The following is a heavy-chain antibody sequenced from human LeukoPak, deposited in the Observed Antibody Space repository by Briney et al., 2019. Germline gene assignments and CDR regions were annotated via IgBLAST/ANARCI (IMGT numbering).Heavy chain of an antibody. Sequence: GGSLRLSCVASGFTFTNAWISWVRQAAGKGLEWVGRIKSKADGGTIDYAAPGKGRFTISRDDSKNTVYMQMNSLKTEDTAVYYCSYYYDSSGYVDYWGQGTLVTVSS. D-gene: IGHD3-22*01. J-gene: IGHJ4*02. CDR2: IKSKADGGTI. CDR3: SYYYDSSGYVDY. V-gene: IGHV3-15*01. CDR1: GFTFTNAW.